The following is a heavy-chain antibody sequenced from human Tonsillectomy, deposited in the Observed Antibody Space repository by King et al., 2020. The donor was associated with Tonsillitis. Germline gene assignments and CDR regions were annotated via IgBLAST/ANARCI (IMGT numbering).Heavy chain of an antibody. CDR1: GFTFTSHW. D-gene: IGHD3-10*01. J-gene: IGHJ6*03. CDR2: IKEDGSEK. CDR3: AREGGSGTIYYMDV. Sequence: QLVQSGGGLVQRGGSLRLSCAASGFTFTSHWMSWVRQAPGKGLEWVANIKEDGSEKYYVDSVKGRFTISRDNAKNSLYLQMNSLRAEDTAVYYCAREGGSGTIYYMDVWGKGTTVTVSS. V-gene: IGHV3-7*03.